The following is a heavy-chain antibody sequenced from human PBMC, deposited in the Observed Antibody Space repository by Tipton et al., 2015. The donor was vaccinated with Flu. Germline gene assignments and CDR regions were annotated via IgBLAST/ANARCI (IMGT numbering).Heavy chain of an antibody. V-gene: IGHV3-7*01. CDR1: GFIFTDYW. J-gene: IGHJ4*02. Sequence: GSLRLSCAASGFIFTDYWMAWVRQVPGKGLEWVANINYNGSTIYYVDSVKGRFTISRDNAKNSLYLQMNNLRAEDTAVYYCTRRLVEDWGQGTQVTVSS. CDR3: TRRLVED. CDR2: INYNGSTI.